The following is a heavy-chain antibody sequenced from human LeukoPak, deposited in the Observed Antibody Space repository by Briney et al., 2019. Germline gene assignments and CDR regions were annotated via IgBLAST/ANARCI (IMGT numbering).Heavy chain of an antibody. V-gene: IGHV4-38-2*01. CDR2: IYHSGST. Sequence: SETLSLTCAVSGYSISSGYYWGWIRQPPGKGREWSGSIYHSGSTYYNPSLKSRVTISVDTSKNQFSLKLSSVTAADTAVYYCARTAEYYYDSSGYFDYWGQGTLVTVSS. D-gene: IGHD3-22*01. CDR3: ARTAEYYYDSSGYFDY. CDR1: GYSISSGYY. J-gene: IGHJ4*02.